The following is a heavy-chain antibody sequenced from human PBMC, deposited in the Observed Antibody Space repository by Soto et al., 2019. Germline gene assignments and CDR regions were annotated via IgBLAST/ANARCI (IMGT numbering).Heavy chain of an antibody. V-gene: IGHV2-5*01. J-gene: IGHJ4*02. Sequence: GAGPTLVNPTQTLTLTCTFSGFSLSTSGEGVGWIRQPPGKALEWLALIYWNDDKRYSPSLKSRLTISKDTSRNQVVLTMTNMGPVDTATYYCAHKLQSQLVGPFDYWGQGTLVTVSS. CDR2: IYWNDDK. D-gene: IGHD6-6*01. CDR1: GFSLSTSGEG. CDR3: AHKLQSQLVGPFDY.